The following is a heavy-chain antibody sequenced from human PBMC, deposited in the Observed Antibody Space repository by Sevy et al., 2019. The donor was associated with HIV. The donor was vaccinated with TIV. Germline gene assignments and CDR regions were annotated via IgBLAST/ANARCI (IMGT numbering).Heavy chain of an antibody. CDR3: ARGPYNSGLRFDF. CDR2: ISFDGGNT. V-gene: IGHV3-30-3*01. Sequence: GESLKISCLASGFSLSDYAMHWVRQGPDKGLAWVAVISFDGGNTYYSDAVEGRFTISRDNSKNTVFLQMNSLSPDDTALYYCARGPYNSGLRFDFWGQGTLVTVSS. D-gene: IGHD5-12*01. J-gene: IGHJ4*02. CDR1: GFSLSDYA.